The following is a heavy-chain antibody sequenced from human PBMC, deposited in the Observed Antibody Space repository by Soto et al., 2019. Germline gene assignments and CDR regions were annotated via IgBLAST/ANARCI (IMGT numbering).Heavy chain of an antibody. Sequence: QVQQVQSGAEVKKPGSSVKVSCEASGGTFSSYSFSWVRQAPGQGLEWMGRVIPILGMANYAQKFQGRVTITADKSTSTVYMELSSLRSEDTAVYYCARGGAVVVPGAVDRHNWFDPWGQGTLVTVSS. J-gene: IGHJ5*02. D-gene: IGHD2-2*01. V-gene: IGHV1-69*02. CDR2: VIPILGMA. CDR3: ARGGAVVVPGAVDRHNWFDP. CDR1: GGTFSSYS.